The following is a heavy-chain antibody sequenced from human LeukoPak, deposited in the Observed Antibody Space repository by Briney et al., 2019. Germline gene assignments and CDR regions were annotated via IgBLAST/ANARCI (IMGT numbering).Heavy chain of an antibody. J-gene: IGHJ4*02. Sequence: GGSLRLSCAASGFTFSSYWMTWVRQAPGKGLEWVANIKQDGSVKYYVDSVKGRFTVSRDNDKNSLYLQMNSLRAEDTAVYYCARDPGYGLDYWGQGTLVTVSS. CDR3: ARDPGYGLDY. CDR2: IKQDGSVK. V-gene: IGHV3-7*01. D-gene: IGHD5-18*01. CDR1: GFTFSSYW.